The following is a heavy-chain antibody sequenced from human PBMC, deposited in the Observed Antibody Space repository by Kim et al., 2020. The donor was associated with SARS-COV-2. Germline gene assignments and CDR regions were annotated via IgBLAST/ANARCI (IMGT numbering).Heavy chain of an antibody. J-gene: IGHJ5*02. Sequence: GGSLRLSCAASGFNFNEYYMSWIRQAPGKGLEWLSYISGTSTYIDYADSVRGRFTVSSGNRKNLVYLRMDNLRADDTAVYYCVRDPRGYDAKDSWFDPWGQGTQVTVSS. CDR2: ISGTSTYI. CDR3: VRDPRGYDAKDSWFDP. D-gene: IGHD5-12*01. CDR1: GFNFNEYY. V-gene: IGHV3-11*06.